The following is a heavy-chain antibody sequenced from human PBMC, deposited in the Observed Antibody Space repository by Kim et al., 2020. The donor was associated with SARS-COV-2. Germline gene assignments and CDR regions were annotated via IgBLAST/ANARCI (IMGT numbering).Heavy chain of an antibody. CDR3: ARDDSSGYYTDY. D-gene: IGHD3-22*01. Sequence: YYNPSLKRRVTISVDTSKTQFSLKLSSVTAADTAVYYCARDDSSGYYTDYWGQGTLVTVSS. J-gene: IGHJ4*02. V-gene: IGHV4-30-2*04.